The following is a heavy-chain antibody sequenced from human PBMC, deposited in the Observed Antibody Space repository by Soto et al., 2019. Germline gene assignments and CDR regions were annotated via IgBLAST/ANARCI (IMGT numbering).Heavy chain of an antibody. J-gene: IGHJ5*02. V-gene: IGHV3-9*01. CDR1: GFTFDDYA. CDR2: ISWNSGSI. D-gene: IGHD6-19*01. Sequence: PGGSLRLSCAASGFTFDDYAMHWVRQAPGKGLEWVSGISWNSGSIDYADSVKGRFTISRDNAKNSLYLQMNSLRAEDTAVYYCAKVIAVAGTLLGWFDPWGQGTLVTVSS. CDR3: AKVIAVAGTLLGWFDP.